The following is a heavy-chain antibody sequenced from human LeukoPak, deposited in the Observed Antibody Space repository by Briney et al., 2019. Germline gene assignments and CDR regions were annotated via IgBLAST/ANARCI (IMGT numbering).Heavy chain of an antibody. CDR1: GFTFSSYS. Sequence: GGSLRLSCAASGFTFSSYSMNWVRQAPGKGLEWVSSISSSSSYIYYADSVKGRFTISRDNAKNSLYLQMNSLRAEDTAVYYCARGSSGSYQFDPWGQGTLVTVS. J-gene: IGHJ5*02. CDR3: ARGSSGSYQFDP. D-gene: IGHD1-26*01. CDR2: ISSSSSYI. V-gene: IGHV3-21*01.